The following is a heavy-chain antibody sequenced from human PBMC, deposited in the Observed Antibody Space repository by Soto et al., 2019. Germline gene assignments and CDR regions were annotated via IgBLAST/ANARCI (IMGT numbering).Heavy chain of an antibody. Sequence: QLQLQESGPGLLKPSETLSLTCSVSGGSISSKSYSWGWIRQPPGKGLEWIGTFYYSENTYYNPSLKSRVTISVDTSKNQFSLKLSSVTAADTAVYYCAKLAGYCSGNSCHGDYAMDVCGQGTTVTVSS. CDR1: GGSISSKSYS. J-gene: IGHJ6*02. D-gene: IGHD2-2*01. CDR3: AKLAGYCSGNSCHGDYAMDV. V-gene: IGHV4-39*01. CDR2: FYYSENT.